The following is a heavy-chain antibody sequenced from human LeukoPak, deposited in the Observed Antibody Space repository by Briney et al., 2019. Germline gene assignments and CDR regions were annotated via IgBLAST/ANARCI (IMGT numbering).Heavy chain of an antibody. D-gene: IGHD3-10*01. CDR2: ISSSGSTI. CDR3: ASSPRGVY. J-gene: IGHJ4*02. CDR1: GFTFSSYE. Sequence: GGSLRLSCAASGFTFSSYEMNWVRQAPGKGLEWVSFISSSGSTIYYTDSVKGRFTISRDNAKNSLYLQMHSLRAEDTVVYYCASSPRGVYWGQGTLVTVSS. V-gene: IGHV3-48*03.